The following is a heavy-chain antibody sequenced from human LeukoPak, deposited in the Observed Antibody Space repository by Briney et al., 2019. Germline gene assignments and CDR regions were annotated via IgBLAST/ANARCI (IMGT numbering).Heavy chain of an antibody. CDR1: GFTFSTFA. J-gene: IGHJ4*02. D-gene: IGHD2-15*01. Sequence: PGGSLRLSCAASGFTFSTFAMIWVRQPPGKGLEWVSSIFPSGGEIHCADSVRGRFIISRDNSKNTLYLQMNSLRAEDTAVYYCATDPRGGSYFDNWGQGTLVTVSS. CDR3: ATDPRGGSYFDN. CDR2: IFPSGGEI. V-gene: IGHV3-23*01.